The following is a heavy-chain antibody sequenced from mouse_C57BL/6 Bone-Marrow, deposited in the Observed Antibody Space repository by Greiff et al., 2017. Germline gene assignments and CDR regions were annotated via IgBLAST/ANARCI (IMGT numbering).Heavy chain of an antibody. CDR3: ARQAVVAREVLYAMDY. CDR2: INPSSGYT. Sequence: QVQLQQSGAELARPGASVKMSCKASGYTFTSYTMHWVKQRPGQGLEWIGYINPSSGYTKYNQKFKDKDTLTADKSSSTAYMQLSSLTSEDSAVYYCARQAVVAREVLYAMDYWGQGTSVTVSS. D-gene: IGHD1-1*01. CDR1: GYTFTSYT. V-gene: IGHV1-4*01. J-gene: IGHJ4*01.